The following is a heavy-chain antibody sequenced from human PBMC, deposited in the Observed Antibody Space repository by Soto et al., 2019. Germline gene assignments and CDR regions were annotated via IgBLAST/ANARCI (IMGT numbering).Heavy chain of an antibody. Sequence: QVQLVESGGGVVQPGRSLRLSCAASGFTFSSYGMHWVRQAPGKGLEWVAVISYDGSNKYYADSVKGRFTISRDNPKNTLYLQMNSLRAEDTAVYYCARENMITFGGVIVPAAFDIWGQGTMVTVSS. J-gene: IGHJ3*02. CDR3: ARENMITFGGVIVPAAFDI. CDR2: ISYDGSNK. D-gene: IGHD3-16*02. CDR1: GFTFSSYG. V-gene: IGHV3-30*03.